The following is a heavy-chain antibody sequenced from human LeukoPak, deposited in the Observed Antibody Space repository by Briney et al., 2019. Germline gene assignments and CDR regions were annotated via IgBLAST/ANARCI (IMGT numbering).Heavy chain of an antibody. CDR1: GDSISSFY. D-gene: IGHD3-16*01. V-gene: IGHV4-59*12. Sequence: SETLSLTCTVSGDSISSFYWSWIRQSPGKGLEWIGYFYHSGTTKYNPSSKSRVTISVDTSKNQFSLKLSSVTAADTAVYYCAREGSRFLLYNWFDPWGQGTLVTVSS. CDR2: FYHSGTT. J-gene: IGHJ5*02. CDR3: AREGSRFLLYNWFDP.